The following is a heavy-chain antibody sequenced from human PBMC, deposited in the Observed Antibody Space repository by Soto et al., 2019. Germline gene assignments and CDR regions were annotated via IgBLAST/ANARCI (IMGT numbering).Heavy chain of an antibody. V-gene: IGHV1-69*08. D-gene: IGHD3-10*01. CDR3: AREDGSYNMGTFPFYYLDV. CDR1: GGTCTTDT. CDR2: IIPILGTG. J-gene: IGHJ6*03. Sequence: QVQLVQSGPEVKKSGSSVKVSCKLSGGTCTTDTISWLRRAPGQGLEWMGRIIPILGTGNYAQKFQGRVTITEDKSTNTGYMELSSLTSEDTAVYFCAREDGSYNMGTFPFYYLDVWGNGTTVTVSS.